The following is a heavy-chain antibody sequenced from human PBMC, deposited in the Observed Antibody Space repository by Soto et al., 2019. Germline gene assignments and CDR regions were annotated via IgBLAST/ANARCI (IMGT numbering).Heavy chain of an antibody. CDR3: AREAWGVGTTTSDY. CDR1: GGTFSSYA. J-gene: IGHJ4*02. CDR2: IIPIFGIA. D-gene: IGHD1-26*01. V-gene: IGHV1-69*12. Sequence: QVQLVQSGAEVKKPGSSVKVSCKASGGTFSSYAISWVRQAPGQGLEWMGGIIPIFGIANYAQKFQDRVTITADEXXSTAYMELSSLRSEDTAVYYCAREAWGVGTTTSDYWGQGSLVTVSS.